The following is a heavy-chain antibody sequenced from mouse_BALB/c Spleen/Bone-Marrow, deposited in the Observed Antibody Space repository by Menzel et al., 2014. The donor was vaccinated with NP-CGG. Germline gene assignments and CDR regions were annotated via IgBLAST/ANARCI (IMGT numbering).Heavy chain of an antibody. CDR3: ARSPGEVNY. Sequence: EVQLQQSGAELVKPGASVKLSCTASGFNIIYACIHWVQRRPEQGLEWIGRIYPANGNTNYDPKFQGKATITADTSSNTAYLHLNSLTSEDTAVYYCARSPGEVNYWGQGTLVTVSA. CDR2: IYPANGNT. V-gene: IGHV14-3*02. J-gene: IGHJ3*01. D-gene: IGHD1-3*01. CDR1: GFNIIYAC.